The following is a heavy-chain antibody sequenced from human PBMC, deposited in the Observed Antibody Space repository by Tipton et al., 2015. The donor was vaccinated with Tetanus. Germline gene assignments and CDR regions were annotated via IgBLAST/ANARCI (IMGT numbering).Heavy chain of an antibody. CDR1: GHNSRSYW. V-gene: IGHV5-51*01. CDR2: IYPGDSDA. D-gene: IGHD3-10*01. Sequence: VQLVQSGAEVKKPGESLKISCKVSGHNSRSYWVSWVRQMPGKGLEWMGIIYPGDSDATYNPSFQGQVTISADKSISTAYLQWPSLRPSDPAIYFCARHPKHYSAAGSTWGQGTLVPVSS. CDR3: ARHPKHYSAAGST. J-gene: IGHJ5*02.